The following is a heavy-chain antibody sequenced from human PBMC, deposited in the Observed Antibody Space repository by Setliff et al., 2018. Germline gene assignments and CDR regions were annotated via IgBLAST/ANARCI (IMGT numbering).Heavy chain of an antibody. J-gene: IGHJ6*03. CDR3: ARHRGVDYGDLYYYYYYMDV. CDR2: IYPGDSDT. Sequence: GESLKISCKGSGYSFTSYWIGWVRQMPGKGLEWMGIIYPGDSDTRYSPSFQGQVTISADKSISTAYLQWSSLKASDTAMYYCARHRGVDYGDLYYYYYYMDVRGKGTTVTVSS. V-gene: IGHV5-51*01. D-gene: IGHD4-17*01. CDR1: GYSFTSYW.